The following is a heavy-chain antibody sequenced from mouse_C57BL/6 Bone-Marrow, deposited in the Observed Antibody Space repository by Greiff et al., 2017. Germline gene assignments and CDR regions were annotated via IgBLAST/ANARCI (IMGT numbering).Heavy chain of an antibody. J-gene: IGHJ3*01. D-gene: IGHD2-10*02. CDR1: GFTFSSYA. CDR2: ISDGGSYT. V-gene: IGHV5-4*01. Sequence: EVQLQQSGGGLVKPGGSLKLSCAASGFTFSSYAMSWVRQTPEKRLEWVATISDGGSYTYYPDNVKGRFTISRDNAKNRLYMQMRHLKSEDTAMYYCARVEYGCPRCLADWGKGTLVTVSA. CDR3: ARVEYGCPRCLAD.